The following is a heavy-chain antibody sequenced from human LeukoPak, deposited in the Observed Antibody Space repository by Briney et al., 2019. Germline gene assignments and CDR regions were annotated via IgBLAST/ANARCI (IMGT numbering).Heavy chain of an antibody. J-gene: IGHJ4*02. CDR3: ARMGPDDILTGYSGY. CDR1: GGSISSYY. D-gene: IGHD3-9*01. V-gene: IGHV4-59*08. Sequence: SETLSLTCTVSGGSISSYYWSWIRQPPGKGLEWIAYIYYSGSTNYNPSLKSRVTISVDTSKNQFSLKLSSVTAADTAVYYCARMGPDDILTGYSGYWGQGTLVSVSS. CDR2: IYYSGST.